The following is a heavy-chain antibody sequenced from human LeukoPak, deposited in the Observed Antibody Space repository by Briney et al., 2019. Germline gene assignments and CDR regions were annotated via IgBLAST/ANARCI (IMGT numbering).Heavy chain of an antibody. D-gene: IGHD4-17*01. Sequence: GESLKISCKGSGYSFTSYWIGWVRQMPAKGLEWMGIIYPGHSDTRYSPSFQGQVTISADKSLSTAYLQWSSLKASDTAMYYCASGYGDYTYYYYGMDVWGQGTTVTVSS. V-gene: IGHV5-51*01. CDR1: GYSFTSYW. CDR3: ASGYGDYTYYYYGMDV. CDR2: IYPGHSDT. J-gene: IGHJ6*02.